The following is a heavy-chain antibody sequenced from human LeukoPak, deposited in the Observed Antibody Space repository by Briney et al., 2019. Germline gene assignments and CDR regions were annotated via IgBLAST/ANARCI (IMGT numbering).Heavy chain of an antibody. CDR3: AKRGESGSSKWPPDY. CDR2: ISSDGSNN. V-gene: IGHV3-30*18. J-gene: IGHJ4*02. D-gene: IGHD1-26*01. CDR1: GFTFSSYG. Sequence: GGSLRLSCAASGFTFSSYGMHWVRQAPGKGLEWVAVISSDGSNNYYADSVKGRFTISRDNSKNMLYLQMNSLRAEDTAVYYCAKRGESGSSKWPPDYWGQGTLVTVSS.